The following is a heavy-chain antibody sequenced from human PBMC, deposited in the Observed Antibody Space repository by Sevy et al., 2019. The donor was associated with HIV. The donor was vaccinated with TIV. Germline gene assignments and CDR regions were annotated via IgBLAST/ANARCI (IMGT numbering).Heavy chain of an antibody. V-gene: IGHV3-30*02. CDR3: ARGVWAYDEISVGH. CDR2: IGYDGNER. Sequence: GGCLRLSCRVSGFTFSNYGMHWVRQAPGKGLEWVALIGYDGNERFYADSVKGRFTISRDNSKNTMYLQTNSLRGENTAIYYCARGVWAYDEISVGHWGQGTPVTVSS. D-gene: IGHD3-10*01. J-gene: IGHJ4*02. CDR1: GFTFSNYG.